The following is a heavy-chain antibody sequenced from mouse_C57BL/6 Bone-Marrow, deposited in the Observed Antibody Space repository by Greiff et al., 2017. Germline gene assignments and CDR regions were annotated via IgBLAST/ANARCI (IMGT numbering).Heavy chain of an antibody. D-gene: IGHD1-1*01. CDR2: IDPSDSYT. V-gene: IGHV1-59*01. Sequence: VQLQQPGAELVRPGTSVKLSCKASGYTFTSYWMHWVKQRPGQGLEWIGVIDPSDSYTNDNQKFKGKATLTVDTSSSTAYMQLSSLTSEDSAVYYCARYCGSSYYAMDYWGQGTSVTVSS. CDR3: ARYCGSSYYAMDY. J-gene: IGHJ4*01. CDR1: GYTFTSYW.